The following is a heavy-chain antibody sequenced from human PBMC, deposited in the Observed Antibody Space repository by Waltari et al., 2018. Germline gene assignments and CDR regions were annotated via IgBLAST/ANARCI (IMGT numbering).Heavy chain of an antibody. CDR3: ARLRRYYYYMDV. Sequence: QVQLQQWGAGLLKPSETLSLTCAVYGGSFSGYYWSWIRQPPGKGLEWIGEINHSGSTNDNPSLKSRVTISVDTSKNQFALKLSSVTAADTAVYYCARLRRYYYYMDVWGKGTTVTVSS. CDR2: INHSGST. CDR1: GGSFSGYY. V-gene: IGHV4-34*01. J-gene: IGHJ6*03.